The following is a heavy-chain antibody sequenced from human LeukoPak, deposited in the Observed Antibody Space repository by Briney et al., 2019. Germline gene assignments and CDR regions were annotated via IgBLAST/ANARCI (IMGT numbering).Heavy chain of an antibody. CDR2: TYYRYQWHN. D-gene: IGHD2-15*01. J-gene: IGHJ3*02. CDR3: ARGGSLAFDI. V-gene: IGHV6-1*01. CDR1: GDSVSTNTGA. Sequence: SQTLLLTCAISGDSVSTNTGAWNWIRQSPSRGLEWLGRTYYRYQWHNEYAVSVESRINVTPDTSKNQVSLQLNSVTLEDTAVYYCARGGSLAFDIWGQGTMVTVSA.